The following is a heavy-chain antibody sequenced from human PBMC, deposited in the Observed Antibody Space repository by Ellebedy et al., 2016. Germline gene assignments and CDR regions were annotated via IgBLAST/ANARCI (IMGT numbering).Heavy chain of an antibody. D-gene: IGHD5-18*01. CDR2: INSNGSST. CDR3: TRGGGYSFGPFDY. V-gene: IGHV3-74*01. J-gene: IGHJ4*02. CDR1: GFTFSSYA. Sequence: GGSLRLSCAASGFTFSSYAMSWVRQAPGKGLVWVSRINSNGSSTSYADSVKGRFTISRDNAKNTLYLQMNSLRAEDTAVYYCTRGGGYSFGPFDYWGQGTLVTVSS.